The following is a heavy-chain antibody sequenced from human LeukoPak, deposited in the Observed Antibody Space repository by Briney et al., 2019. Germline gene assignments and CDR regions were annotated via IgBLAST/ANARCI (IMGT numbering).Heavy chain of an antibody. Sequence: PGGSLRLSCAASGFTFSSYAMSWVRQAPGKGLEWVSAISGSGGSTYYADSVKGRFTISRDNSKNTLYLQMNSLRAEDTAVYYCAKDTLYDFWSGYFILDGNDASDIWGQGTMVTVSS. CDR2: ISGSGGST. D-gene: IGHD3-3*01. CDR3: AKDTLYDFWSGYFILDGNDASDI. J-gene: IGHJ3*02. V-gene: IGHV3-23*01. CDR1: GFTFSSYA.